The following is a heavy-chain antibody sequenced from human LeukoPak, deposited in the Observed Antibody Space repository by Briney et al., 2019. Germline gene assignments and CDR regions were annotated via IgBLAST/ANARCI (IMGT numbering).Heavy chain of an antibody. CDR1: VYTFTSYG. CDR2: ISAYNDKT. Sequence: ASVKDSCKSSVYTFTSYGISGVRPAPGQGREGMGWISAYNDKTNYAQKLQGRVTMTTDTSTSTAYMELRRLRSDDTAVYYCARGYGYYYGMDVWGQGTTVTVSS. V-gene: IGHV1-18*01. J-gene: IGHJ6*02. CDR3: ARGYGYYYGMDV. D-gene: IGHD1-1*01.